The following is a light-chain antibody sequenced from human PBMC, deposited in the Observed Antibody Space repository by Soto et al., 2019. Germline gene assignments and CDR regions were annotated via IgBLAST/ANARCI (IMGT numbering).Light chain of an antibody. V-gene: IGKV3-20*01. Sequence: EIVLTQSPGTLSLSPGERATLSCRASQSVSSTYLAWYQQKLGQAPRLLIYDASSGATGIPDRFSGSGSGTDFTLTISRLEPEDSAVYYCQQYGTSPQTFGQGTKVDIK. CDR1: QSVSSTY. J-gene: IGKJ1*01. CDR2: DAS. CDR3: QQYGTSPQT.